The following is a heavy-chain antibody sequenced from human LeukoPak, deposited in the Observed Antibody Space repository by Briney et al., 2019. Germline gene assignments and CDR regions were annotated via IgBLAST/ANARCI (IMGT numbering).Heavy chain of an antibody. CDR1: GYTFTGYY. Sequence: ASVKVSCKASGYTFTGYYMHWVRQAPGQGLEWMGWINPNGGGTNYAQKFQGRVTMTRDTSISTAYMELSRLRSDDTAVYCCARRGIAASGEDYWGQGTLVTVSS. CDR2: INPNGGGT. D-gene: IGHD6-13*01. CDR3: ARRGIAASGEDY. J-gene: IGHJ4*02. V-gene: IGHV1-2*02.